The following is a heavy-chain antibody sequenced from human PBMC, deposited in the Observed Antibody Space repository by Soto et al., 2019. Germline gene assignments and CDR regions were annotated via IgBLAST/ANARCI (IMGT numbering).Heavy chain of an antibody. CDR3: GITMVRAVIEIYYYYGMDV. Sequence: GGSLRLSCAASGFTFSSYAMSWVRQAPGKGLEWVSAISGSGGSTYYADSVKGRFTISRDISKNTLYLQMNSLRAEDTAVYYCGITMVRAVIEIYYYYGMDVWGQGTTVTVSS. CDR1: GFTFSSYA. J-gene: IGHJ6*02. D-gene: IGHD3-10*01. V-gene: IGHV3-23*01. CDR2: ISGSGGST.